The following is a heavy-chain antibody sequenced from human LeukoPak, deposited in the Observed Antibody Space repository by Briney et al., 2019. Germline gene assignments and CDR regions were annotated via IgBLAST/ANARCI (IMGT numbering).Heavy chain of an antibody. CDR1: GGSISSTNW. D-gene: IGHD2-15*01. V-gene: IGHV4/OR15-8*02. CDR3: SRESGAFCPSGY. CDR2: ISLSVQT. J-gene: IGHJ4*02. Sequence: SETLSLTCGVSGGSISSTNWWCGVRQPPGQGLGWIGEISLSVQTNFNPSLNGRVTMSLAESRNQLSLKLTSVTAADTAIYSCSRESGAFCPSGYWGQGTLVIVPP.